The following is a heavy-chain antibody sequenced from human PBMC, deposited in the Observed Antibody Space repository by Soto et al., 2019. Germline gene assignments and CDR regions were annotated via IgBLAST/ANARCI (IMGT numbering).Heavy chain of an antibody. CDR3: ARGGDYDFWGGYFSPSYYYYYMDV. CDR2: ISAYNGNT. CDR1: GYTFTSYG. J-gene: IGHJ6*03. D-gene: IGHD3-3*01. Sequence: ASVKVSCKASGYTFTSYGISWVRQAPGQGLEWMGWISAYNGNTNYAQKLQGRVTMTTDTSTSTAYMELRSLRSDDTAVYYCARGGDYDFWGGYFSPSYYYYYMDVWGKGTTATVSS. V-gene: IGHV1-18*01.